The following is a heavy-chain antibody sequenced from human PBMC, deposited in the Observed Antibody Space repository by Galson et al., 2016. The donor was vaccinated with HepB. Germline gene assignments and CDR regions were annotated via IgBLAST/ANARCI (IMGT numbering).Heavy chain of an antibody. CDR2: MSDSDDI. Sequence: SLRLSCAASGFTFSGYAMAWVRQAPGKGLEWVSGMSDSDDIYYAPTVKGRFTISRDNYKNTVYLQLTSLRAEDTAVYYCAKDKRGHSSAWYWYFDYWGPGTLVSVSS. V-gene: IGHV3-23*01. CDR1: GFTFSGYA. J-gene: IGHJ4*02. D-gene: IGHD6-13*01. CDR3: AKDKRGHSSAWYWYFDY.